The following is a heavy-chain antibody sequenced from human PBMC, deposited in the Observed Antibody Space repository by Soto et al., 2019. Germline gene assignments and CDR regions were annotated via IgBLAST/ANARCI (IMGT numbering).Heavy chain of an antibody. Sequence: SETLSLTGTGSGGSIGSGGYYWSWIRQHPGKGLEWIGYIYYSGSTYYNPSLKSRVTISVDTSKNQFSLKLSSVTAADTAVYYCARDPCSHGDSYFDSWGQRTPVTVSS. V-gene: IGHV4-31*03. CDR1: GGSIGSGGYY. CDR3: ARDPCSHGDSYFDS. D-gene: IGHD4-17*01. CDR2: IYYSGST. J-gene: IGHJ4*02.